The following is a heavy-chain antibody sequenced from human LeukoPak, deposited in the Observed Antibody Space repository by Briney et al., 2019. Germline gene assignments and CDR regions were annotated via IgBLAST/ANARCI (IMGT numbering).Heavy chain of an antibody. Sequence: SGPTLVKPTQTLTLTCTFSGFSLNTTGMRMGRIRQPPGKALEWLARIDWDDDKFYSTSLKPRLTISKDSSRNQVVLTMTNMDPVDTATYYCARIAPSYYYDSSAPLDYWGQGTLVTVFS. CDR1: GFSLNTTGMR. CDR2: IDWDDDK. CDR3: ARIAPSYYYDSSAPLDY. D-gene: IGHD3-22*01. V-gene: IGHV2-70*04. J-gene: IGHJ4*02.